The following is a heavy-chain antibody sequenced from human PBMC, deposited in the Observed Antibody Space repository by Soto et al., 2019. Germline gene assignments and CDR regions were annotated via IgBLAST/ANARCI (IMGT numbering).Heavy chain of an antibody. CDR1: GGCISSYY. Sequence: QVQLQESGAGLVKPSETLSLTCTVSGGCISSYYWSWIRQPPGKGLEWIGYISYNGNTNYNPSLKSRVTISIDTSKNQFSLTLISVTGSDTAVYYCTRTESGTYSWFDPWGQGTLVTVSS. CDR3: TRTESGTYSWFDP. CDR2: ISYNGNT. J-gene: IGHJ5*02. D-gene: IGHD1-26*01. V-gene: IGHV4-59*01.